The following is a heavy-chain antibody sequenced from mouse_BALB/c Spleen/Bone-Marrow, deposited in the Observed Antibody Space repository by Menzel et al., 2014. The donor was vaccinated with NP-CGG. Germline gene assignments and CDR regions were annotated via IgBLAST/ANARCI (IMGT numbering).Heavy chain of an antibody. CDR3: ARKGAMITHYYAMDY. V-gene: IGHV5-17*02. CDR2: ISNSSSTI. Sequence: EVQLQQSGGGLVQPGGSRKLSCAASGFTFSSFGMHWVRQAPEKGLEWVAYISNSSSTIYYADTVKGRSTIPRDNPKNTLSLLMSSSGSEDTAMYYCARKGAMITHYYAMDYWGQGTSVTVSS. J-gene: IGHJ4*01. CDR1: GFTFSSFG. D-gene: IGHD2-4*01.